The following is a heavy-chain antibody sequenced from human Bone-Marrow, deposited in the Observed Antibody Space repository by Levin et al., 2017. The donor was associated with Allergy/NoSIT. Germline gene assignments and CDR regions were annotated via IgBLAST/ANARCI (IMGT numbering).Heavy chain of an antibody. Sequence: GGSLRLSCAASGFTFSSYWMSWVRQAPGKGLEWVANIKQDGSEKYYVDSVKGRFTISRDNAKNSLYLQMNSLRAEDTAVYYCAREGYSSSWYGLLDYWGQGTLVTVSS. CDR3: AREGYSSSWYGLLDY. J-gene: IGHJ4*02. V-gene: IGHV3-7*01. CDR1: GFTFSSYW. CDR2: IKQDGSEK. D-gene: IGHD6-13*01.